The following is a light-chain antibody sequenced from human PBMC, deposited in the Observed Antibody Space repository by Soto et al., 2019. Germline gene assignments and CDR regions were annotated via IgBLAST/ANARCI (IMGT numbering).Light chain of an antibody. J-gene: IGLJ1*01. CDR1: SNDVGGYNY. Sequence: LTQPASVSGSPGQSITISCTGTSNDVGGYNYVSWYQHHPGKAPKFMIYDVSNRPSGVSNLFSGSKSGNTASLTISGLQPEDEADYYCCSYTTSNTRQIVFGTGTKVTVL. V-gene: IGLV2-14*03. CDR2: DVS. CDR3: CSYTTSNTRQIV.